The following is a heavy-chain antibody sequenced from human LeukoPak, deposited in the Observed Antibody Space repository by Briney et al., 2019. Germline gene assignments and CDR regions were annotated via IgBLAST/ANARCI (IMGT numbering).Heavy chain of an antibody. CDR3: ANLVVFPPRTYDY. V-gene: IGHV3-74*01. Sequence: GGSLRLSCAASGFTFSRYWMHWVRQTPGKGLVWVSRVSGDGSRTTYADSVKGRFTISRDNAKNTLYLQMNSLRAEDTAVYYCANLVVFPPRTYDYWGQGTLVTVSS. J-gene: IGHJ4*02. CDR2: VSGDGSRT. CDR1: GFTFSRYW. D-gene: IGHD2-15*01.